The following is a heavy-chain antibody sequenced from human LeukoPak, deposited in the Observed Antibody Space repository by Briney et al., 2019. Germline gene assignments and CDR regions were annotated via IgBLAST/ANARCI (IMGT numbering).Heavy chain of an antibody. CDR3: ARSSSGNY. J-gene: IGHJ4*02. CDR1: GGSFSGYY. V-gene: IGHV4-34*01. D-gene: IGHD6-19*01. CDR2: INHSGST. Sequence: SETLSLTCAVYGGSFSGYYWSWIRQPPGKGLEWIGEINHSGSTNYNPSLKSRVTISVDTSKNQFSLKLSSVTAADTAVYYCARSSSGNYWGQGTLVTVSS.